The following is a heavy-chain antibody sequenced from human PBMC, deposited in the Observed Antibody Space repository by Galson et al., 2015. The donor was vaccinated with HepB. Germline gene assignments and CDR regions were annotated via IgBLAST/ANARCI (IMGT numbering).Heavy chain of an antibody. Sequence: SVKVSCKASGGPFSSYAISWVRQAPGQGLEWMGGIIPIFGTANYAQEFQGRVTITADESTSTAYMELSSLRSEDTAVYYCARGRSGSFLFDYWGQGTLVTVSS. D-gene: IGHD1-26*01. V-gene: IGHV1-69*13. CDR2: IIPIFGTA. CDR3: ARGRSGSFLFDY. CDR1: GGPFSSYA. J-gene: IGHJ4*02.